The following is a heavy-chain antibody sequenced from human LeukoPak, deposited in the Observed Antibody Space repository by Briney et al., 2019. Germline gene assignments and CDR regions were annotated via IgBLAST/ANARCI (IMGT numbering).Heavy chain of an antibody. Sequence: GGSLRLSCAASGFTFSSYGMHWVRQAPGKGLEWVAVIWYDGSNKYYADSVKGRFTISRDNSKNTLYLQMNSLRAEDTAVYYCARDPWGSSWYGGSDYWGQGTLVTVSS. D-gene: IGHD6-13*01. CDR1: GFTFSSYG. CDR3: ARDPWGSSWYGGSDY. J-gene: IGHJ4*02. V-gene: IGHV3-33*01. CDR2: IWYDGSNK.